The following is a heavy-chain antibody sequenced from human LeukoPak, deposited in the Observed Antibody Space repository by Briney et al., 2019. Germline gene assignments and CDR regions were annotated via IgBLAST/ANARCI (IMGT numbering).Heavy chain of an antibody. CDR3: ARGRQKLVVPAATRNWFDP. CDR1: GYTFTSYG. D-gene: IGHD2-2*01. Sequence: ASVKVSCKASGYTFTSYGISWVRQAPGQGLEWMGWISAYNGNTNYAQKLQGRVTMTTDTSTSTAYMELRSLRSDDTAVYYCARGRQKLVVPAATRNWFDPWGQGTLVTVSS. V-gene: IGHV1-18*01. J-gene: IGHJ5*02. CDR2: ISAYNGNT.